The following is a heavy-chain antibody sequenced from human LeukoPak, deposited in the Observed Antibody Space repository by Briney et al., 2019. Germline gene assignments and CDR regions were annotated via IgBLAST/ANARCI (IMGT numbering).Heavy chain of an antibody. CDR1: GYTFTGYY. CDR3: ARAKGDAFDI. Sequence: ASVKVSCKASGYTFTGYYMHWVRQAPGQGLEWMGWINPNSGGTNYAQKFQGRVTMNRDTSISTAYMEMRRQRSDDTAVYYCARAKGDAFDIWGQGTMVTVSS. V-gene: IGHV1-2*02. J-gene: IGHJ3*02. CDR2: INPNSGGT.